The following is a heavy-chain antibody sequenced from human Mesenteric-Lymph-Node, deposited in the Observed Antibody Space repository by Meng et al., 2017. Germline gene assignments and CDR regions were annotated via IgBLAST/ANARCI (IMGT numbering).Heavy chain of an antibody. Sequence: VLLQESGPGRVEPSQTLSLTCTVSGGSMSSGNYYWSWIRQPPGKGLEWIGYIHHSGSAYYNPSLKSRVSISVDTSKNQFSLNLNSMTAADTAVYYCASFDHIPRRNYFDYWGQGTLVTVSS. CDR3: ASFDHIPRRNYFDY. D-gene: IGHD2-21*01. J-gene: IGHJ4*02. CDR1: GGSMSSGNYY. CDR2: IHHSGSA. V-gene: IGHV4-30-4*01.